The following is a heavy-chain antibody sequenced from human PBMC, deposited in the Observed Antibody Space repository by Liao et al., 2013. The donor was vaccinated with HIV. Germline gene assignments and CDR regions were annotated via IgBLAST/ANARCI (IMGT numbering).Heavy chain of an antibody. J-gene: IGHJ4*02. CDR1: GGAISSSRFY. CDR3: ARERGFIDN. Sequence: QLQLLESGPGLVKPSETLSLNCTVSGGAISSSRFYWGWIRQTPGKGLEWIGSIYNSGRTYYNPSLKGRVTMSLDTSKNQFSLRLSSVTAADTAVYYCARERGFIDNWGQGMPVTVSS. D-gene: IGHD3-10*01. CDR2: IYNSGRT. V-gene: IGHV4-39*07.